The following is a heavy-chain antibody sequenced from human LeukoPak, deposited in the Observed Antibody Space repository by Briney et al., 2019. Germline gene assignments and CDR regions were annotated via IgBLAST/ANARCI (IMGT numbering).Heavy chain of an antibody. D-gene: IGHD2-15*01. V-gene: IGHV4-38-2*02. CDR3: ARDGYCSGGSCPGDI. Sequence: SETLSLTCAVSGYSISSGYYWGWIRQPPGKGLEWIGSIYHSGSTYYNPSLKSRVTISVDTSKNQFSLKLSSVTAADTAVYYCARDGYCSGGSCPGDIWGQGTMVTVSS. CDR1: GYSISSGYY. J-gene: IGHJ3*02. CDR2: IYHSGST.